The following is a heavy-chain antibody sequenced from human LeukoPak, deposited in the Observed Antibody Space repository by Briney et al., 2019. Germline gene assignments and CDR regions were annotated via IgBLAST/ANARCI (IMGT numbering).Heavy chain of an antibody. CDR1: GFTFTSSA. Sequence: SVKVSCKASGFTFTSSAVQWVRQARGQRLEWIGWIVVGSGNTNYAQKFQERVTITRDMSTSTAYMELSSLRSEDTAVYYCAADSSTSCYGVGERYYYYYGMDVWGKGTTVTVSS. J-gene: IGHJ6*04. CDR2: IVVGSGNT. D-gene: IGHD2-2*01. V-gene: IGHV1-58*01. CDR3: AADSSTSCYGVGERYYYYYGMDV.